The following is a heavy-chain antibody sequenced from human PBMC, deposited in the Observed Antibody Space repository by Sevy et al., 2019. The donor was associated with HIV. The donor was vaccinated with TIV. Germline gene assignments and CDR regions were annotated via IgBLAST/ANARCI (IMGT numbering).Heavy chain of an antibody. V-gene: IGHV3-30*02. CDR3: VKDPLISLGADLFDY. D-gene: IGHD7-27*01. J-gene: IGHJ4*02. CDR2: IQYDGGNK. Sequence: GGSLRLSCATSGFTFNSHGMHWVRQAPGKGLEWVSFIQYDGGNKNYADSVKGRFTISRDNSKNTLLLQLSSLRTEDTALYYCVKDPLISLGADLFDYWGQGTLVTVSS. CDR1: GFTFNSHG.